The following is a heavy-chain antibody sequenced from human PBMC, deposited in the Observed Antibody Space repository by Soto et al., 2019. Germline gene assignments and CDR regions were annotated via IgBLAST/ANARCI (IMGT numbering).Heavy chain of an antibody. CDR3: ARFFSNSGVDYTFDL. J-gene: IGHJ3*01. D-gene: IGHD4-4*01. CDR1: GGSISSNDYY. CDR2: IFYSGGT. V-gene: IGHV4-30-4*01. Sequence: SETLSLTCTVSGGSISSNDYYWNWIRQAPGKGPEWIAYIFYSGGTYYNPSLKSRVTISVDTSKNQFSLKLSSVTAADTAVYYCARFFSNSGVDYTFDLWGQGTMVTVSS.